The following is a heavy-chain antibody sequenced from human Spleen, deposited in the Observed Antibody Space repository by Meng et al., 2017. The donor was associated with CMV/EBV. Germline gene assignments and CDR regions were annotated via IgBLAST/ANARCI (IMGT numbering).Heavy chain of an antibody. J-gene: IGHJ4*02. CDR3: ARENFDYSAFDS. Sequence: GESLKISCAASGFTFRTYLMHWVRQAPGKGLVWVSRISTDGSSTSYGDSVKGRFTISRDNAKNTLYLQMNSLRAEDTAVYYCARENFDYSAFDSWGQGTLVTVSS. CDR2: ISTDGSST. V-gene: IGHV3-74*01. D-gene: IGHD4-11*01. CDR1: GFTFRTYL.